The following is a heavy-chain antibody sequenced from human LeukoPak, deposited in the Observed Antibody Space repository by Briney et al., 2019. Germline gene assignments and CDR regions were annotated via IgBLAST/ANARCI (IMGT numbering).Heavy chain of an antibody. CDR1: GGSISSGGYY. V-gene: IGHV4-39*07. D-gene: IGHD3-3*02. J-gene: IGHJ4*02. Sequence: ASETLSLTRTVSGGSISSGGYYWSWIRQPPGKGLEWIGEIDHSGSTNYNPSLKSRVTISVDTSKNQFSLELSSVTAADTAVYYCASSNHFWSGYYLLDYWSQGTLVTVSS. CDR3: ASSNHFWSGYYLLDY. CDR2: IDHSGST.